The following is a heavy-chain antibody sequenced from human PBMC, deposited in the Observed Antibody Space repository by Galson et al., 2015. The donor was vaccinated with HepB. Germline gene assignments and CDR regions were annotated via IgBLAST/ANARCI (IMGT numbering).Heavy chain of an antibody. J-gene: IGHJ4*02. V-gene: IGHV3-30*04. CDR2: ISNDGVNK. CDR1: GFSFSTYA. CDR3: ASGSPAGDY. Sequence: SLRLSCAASGFSFSTYAMHWVRQAPGKGLEWVAVISNDGVNKFYADSFKGRFTISRDNSKNTLYLQMNSLRDEDTAVYSCASGSPAGDYWGQGTLVTVSS. D-gene: IGHD1-26*01.